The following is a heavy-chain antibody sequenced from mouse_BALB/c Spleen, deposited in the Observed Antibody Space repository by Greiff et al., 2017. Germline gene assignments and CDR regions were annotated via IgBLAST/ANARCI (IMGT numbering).Heavy chain of an antibody. CDR2: ISSGSSTI. V-gene: IGHV5-17*02. CDR1: GFTFSSFG. D-gene: IGHD4-1*01. Sequence: EVMLVESGGGLVQPGGSRKLSCAASGFTFSSFGMHWVRQAPEKGLEWVAYISSGSSTIYYADTVKGRFTISRDNPKNTLFLQMTSLRSEDTAMYYCARTGTKGAWFAYWGQGTLVTVSA. CDR3: ARTGTKGAWFAY. J-gene: IGHJ3*01.